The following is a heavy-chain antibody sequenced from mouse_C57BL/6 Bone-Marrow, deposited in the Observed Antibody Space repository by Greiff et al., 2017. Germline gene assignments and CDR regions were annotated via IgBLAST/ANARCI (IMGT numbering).Heavy chain of an antibody. D-gene: IGHD4-1*01. CDR3: ARWANWVYWYFDV. Sequence: QVQLQQPGAELVKPGASVKLSCKASGYTFTSYWMQWVKRRPGQGLEWIGEIDPSDSYTNYNQKFKGKATLTVDTSSSTAYMQLSSLTSEDSAVYYCARWANWVYWYFDVWGTGTTVTVSS. V-gene: IGHV1-50*01. CDR2: IDPSDSYT. J-gene: IGHJ1*03. CDR1: GYTFTSYW.